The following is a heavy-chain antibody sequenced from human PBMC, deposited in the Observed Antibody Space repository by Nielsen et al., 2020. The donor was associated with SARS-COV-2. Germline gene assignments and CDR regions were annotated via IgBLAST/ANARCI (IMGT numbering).Heavy chain of an antibody. CDR3: AKDGGDDSSGYYVGGFDY. CDR2: ISSSGSTI. CDR1: GFTFSDYY. V-gene: IGHV3-11*04. Sequence: GGSLRLSCAASGFTFSDYYMSWIRQAPGKGPEWVSYISSSGSTIYYADSVKGRFTISRDNAKNSLYLQMNSLRAEDTAVYYCAKDGGDDSSGYYVGGFDYWGQGTLVTVSS. D-gene: IGHD3-22*01. J-gene: IGHJ4*02.